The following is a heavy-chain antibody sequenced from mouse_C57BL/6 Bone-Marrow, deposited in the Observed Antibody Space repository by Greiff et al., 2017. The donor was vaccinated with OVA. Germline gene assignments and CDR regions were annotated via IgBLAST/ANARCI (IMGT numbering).Heavy chain of an antibody. CDR3: ARGGYGSPFAY. Sequence: QVQLQQSGAELARPGASVKMSCKASGYTFTSYTMHWVKQRPGQGLEWIGYINPSSGYTKYNQKFKDKATLTADKSSSTAYMQLSSLTSEDSAVYYCARGGYGSPFAYWGQGTLVTVSA. CDR2: INPSSGYT. J-gene: IGHJ3*01. V-gene: IGHV1-4*01. D-gene: IGHD1-1*01. CDR1: GYTFTSYT.